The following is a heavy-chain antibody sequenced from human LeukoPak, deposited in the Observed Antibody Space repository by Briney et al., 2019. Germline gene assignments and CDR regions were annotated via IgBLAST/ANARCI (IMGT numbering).Heavy chain of an antibody. CDR1: GGSIKSSIYY. CDR3: ARVRVLLWFGELLKFDWFDP. V-gene: IGHV4-39*07. D-gene: IGHD3-10*01. J-gene: IGHJ5*02. CDR2: IYHTGAT. Sequence: SETLSLTCTVSGGSIKSSIYYWGWIRQPPGKGLEWVGSIYHTGATYYNPSLKSRVTISVDTSKNQFSLKLSSVTAADTAVYYCARVRVLLWFGELLKFDWFDPWGQGTLVTVSS.